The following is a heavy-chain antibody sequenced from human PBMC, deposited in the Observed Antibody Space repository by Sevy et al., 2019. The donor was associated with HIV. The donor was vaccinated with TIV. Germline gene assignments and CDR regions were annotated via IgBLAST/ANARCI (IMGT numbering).Heavy chain of an antibody. J-gene: IGHJ5*02. CDR1: GFTFSSYG. Sequence: GGSLRLSCAASGFTFSSYGMHWVRQAPGKGLEWVAVIWYDGSNKYYADSVKGRFTISRDNSKNTLYLQMNSLRAEDTAVYYCAREGNVGSTSHLFEPWGQGTLVTVSS. CDR3: AREGNVGSTSHLFEP. V-gene: IGHV3-33*01. D-gene: IGHD2-2*01. CDR2: IWYDGSNK.